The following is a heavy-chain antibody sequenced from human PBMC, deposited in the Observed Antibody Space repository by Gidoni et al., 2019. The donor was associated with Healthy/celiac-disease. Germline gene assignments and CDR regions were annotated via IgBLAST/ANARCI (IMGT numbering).Heavy chain of an antibody. CDR2: ISYDGSNK. CDR3: AKQLRYCSGGSCYSGMDV. Sequence: QLQLVESGRGVVQPGRSLRLSCAASGFTFSSYGMHWVRQAPGKGLEWVAVISYDGSNKYYEDSVKGRFTISRDNSKNTLYLQMNSLRAEDTAVYYCAKQLRYCSGGSCYSGMDVWGQGTTVTVSS. V-gene: IGHV3-30*18. J-gene: IGHJ6*02. CDR1: GFTFSSYG. D-gene: IGHD2-15*01.